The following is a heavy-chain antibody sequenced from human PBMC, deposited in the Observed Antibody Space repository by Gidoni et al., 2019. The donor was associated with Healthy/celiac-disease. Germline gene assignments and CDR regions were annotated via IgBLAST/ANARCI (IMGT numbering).Heavy chain of an antibody. V-gene: IGHV3-23*01. CDR3: AKVASTRVYSSEDAFDI. Sequence: VQLLASGVGLVQPGGSLRLSCAASGLTFSSYAMSWVRQAPGKGLEWVSAIIGSGGSTYYADSVKGRFTISRDNSKNTLYLQMNSLRAEDTAVYYCAKVASTRVYSSEDAFDIWGQGTMVTVSS. J-gene: IGHJ3*02. D-gene: IGHD6-19*01. CDR2: IIGSGGST. CDR1: GLTFSSYA.